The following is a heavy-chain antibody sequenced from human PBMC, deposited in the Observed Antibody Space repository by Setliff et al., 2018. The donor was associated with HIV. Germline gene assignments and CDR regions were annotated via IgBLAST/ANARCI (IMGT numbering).Heavy chain of an antibody. CDR2: IIPNSAGT. Sequence: ASVKVSCKASGYTFTGYFIHWVRQAPGKGLEWMGRIIPNSAGTHYAQKFQGRVIMTRDTSISTAYIELSRLRSDDPAVYYFATKVYCTNGVCLDAFDIWCQVTMVTVSS. CDR3: ATKVYCTNGVCLDAFDI. J-gene: IGHJ3*02. V-gene: IGHV1-2*06. CDR1: GYTFTGYF. D-gene: IGHD2-8*01.